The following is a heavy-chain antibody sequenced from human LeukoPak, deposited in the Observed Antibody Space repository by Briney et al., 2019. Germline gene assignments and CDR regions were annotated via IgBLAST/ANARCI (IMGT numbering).Heavy chain of an antibody. V-gene: IGHV1-2*02. Sequence: ASVKVSCKASGYTFTGYYMHWVRQAPGQGLEWMGWINPNSGGTNYAQKFQGRVTMTRDTSISTAYMELSRLRSDDTAVYYCASPYYRTNGVCYDYWGQGTLVTVSS. CDR1: GYTFTGYY. D-gene: IGHD2-8*01. CDR2: INPNSGGT. J-gene: IGHJ4*02. CDR3: ASPYYRTNGVCYDY.